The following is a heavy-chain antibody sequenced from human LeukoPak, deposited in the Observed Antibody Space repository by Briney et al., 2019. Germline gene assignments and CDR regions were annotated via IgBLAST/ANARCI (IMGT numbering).Heavy chain of an antibody. J-gene: IGHJ4*02. CDR3: AREVYYYDSSGSFDY. CDR1: GGSISSYY. CDR2: IYYSGST. V-gene: IGHV4-59*01. Sequence: PSETLSLTCTVSGGSISSYYWSWIRQPPGKGLEWIGNIYYSGSTNYNPSLKSRVTISVDTSKNQFSLKLSSVTAADTAVYHCAREVYYYDSSGSFDYWGQGTLVTVSS. D-gene: IGHD3-22*01.